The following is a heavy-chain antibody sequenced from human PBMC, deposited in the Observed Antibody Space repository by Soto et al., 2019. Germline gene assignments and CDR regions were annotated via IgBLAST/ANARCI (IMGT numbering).Heavy chain of an antibody. CDR2: IIPIFGTA. CDR1: EAAISIYS. CDR3: ASRGGVYSGNYLSAFDL. V-gene: IGHV1-69*06. Sequence: SVAVSCKDSEAAISIYSISWVRQDTGQGLEWMGGIIPIFGTANYAQKFQGRVTVTADKSTSTAYMALSSLRSEDTAVYYCASRGGVYSGNYLSAFDLWGQGTMVTVSS. D-gene: IGHD1-26*01. J-gene: IGHJ3*01.